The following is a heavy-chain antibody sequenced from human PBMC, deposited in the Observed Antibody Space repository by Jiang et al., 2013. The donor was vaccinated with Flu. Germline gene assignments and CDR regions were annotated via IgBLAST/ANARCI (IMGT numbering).Heavy chain of an antibody. D-gene: IGHD2-2*01. V-gene: IGHV1-69*01. CDR3: ARDPLYCSSTSCYFMEQPGVWFDP. CDR2: IIPVFSTP. J-gene: IGHJ5*02. Sequence: GAEVKKPGSSVKVSCKASGGFFSSFAISWVRQAPGQGLEWMGGIIPVFSTPTYAQKFQGRVTITADESTTTAYMELSSLRSEDTAVYYCARDPLYCSSTSCYFMEQPGVWFDPWGQGTLVTVSS. CDR1: GGFFSSFA.